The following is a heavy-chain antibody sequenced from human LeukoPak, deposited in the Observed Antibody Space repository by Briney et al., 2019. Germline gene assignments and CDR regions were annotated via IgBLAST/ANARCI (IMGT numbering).Heavy chain of an antibody. D-gene: IGHD2-21*01. CDR1: RFTYSNYA. Sequence: GGSLRLSCAVSRFTYSNYAIGRVRQAPGKGLEWVSSISVSGGSTYYADSVKGRFTTSRDNSKSTLFLQMNSLRAEDTAVYYCTRGGQYHDPSDSNYFDLWGQGSLVTVSS. CDR3: TRGGQYHDPSDSNYFDL. CDR2: ISVSGGST. V-gene: IGHV3-23*01. J-gene: IGHJ5*02.